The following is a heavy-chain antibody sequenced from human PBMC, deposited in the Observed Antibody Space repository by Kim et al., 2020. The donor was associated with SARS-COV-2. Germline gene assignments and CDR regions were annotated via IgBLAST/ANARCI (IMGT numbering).Heavy chain of an antibody. J-gene: IGHJ4*02. D-gene: IGHD6-13*01. CDR3: ARDEYSSSWYLRYSSGRGARGFDY. V-gene: IGHV3-11*04. CDR2: ISSSGSTI. CDR1: GFTFSDYY. Sequence: GGSLRLSCAASGFTFSDYYMSWIRQAPGKGLEWVSYISSSGSTIYYADSVKGRFTISRDNAKNSLYLQMNSLRAEDTALYYCARDEYSSSWYLRYSSGRGARGFDYWGQGTLVTVSS.